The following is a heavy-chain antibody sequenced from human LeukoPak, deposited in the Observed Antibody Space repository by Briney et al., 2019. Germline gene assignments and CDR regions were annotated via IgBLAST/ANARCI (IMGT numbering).Heavy chain of an antibody. CDR2: ISGSGGST. D-gene: IGHD6-19*01. V-gene: IGHV3-23*01. CDR3: ARAQFEWLVRSGPDY. CDR1: GFTLSSYA. Sequence: PGGSLRLSCAASGFTLSSYAMSWVRQAPGKGLEWVSSISGSGGSTYYADSVKGRFTISRDDSKNTLYLQTNSQRGEDTAVYYCARAQFEWLVRSGPDYWGQGTLVTVSS. J-gene: IGHJ4*02.